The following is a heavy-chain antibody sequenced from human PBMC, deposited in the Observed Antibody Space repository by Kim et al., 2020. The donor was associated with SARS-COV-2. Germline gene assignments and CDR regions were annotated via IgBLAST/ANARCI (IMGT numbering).Heavy chain of an antibody. V-gene: IGHV4-31*03. CDR1: GGSISSGGYY. D-gene: IGHD2-15*01. CDR2: IYYSGST. J-gene: IGHJ3*02. Sequence: SETLSLTCTVSGGSISSGGYYWSWIRQHPGKGLEWIGYIYYSGSTYYNPSLKSRVTISVDTSKNQFSLKLSSVTAADTAVYYCARDLRSYCSGGSCHPRAFDIWGQGTMVTVSS. CDR3: ARDLRSYCSGGSCHPRAFDI.